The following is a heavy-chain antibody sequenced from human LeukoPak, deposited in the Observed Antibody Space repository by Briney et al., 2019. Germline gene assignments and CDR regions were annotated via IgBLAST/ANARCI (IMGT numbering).Heavy chain of an antibody. CDR3: ARRQGDAFDI. Sequence: GSLRLSCAASGFTFDDYAMHWVRQAPGKGLEWVSLISGDGGSTYYADSVKGRFTISRDNSKNTLYLQMNSLRVEDTAVYYCARRQGDAFDIWGQGTMVTVSS. D-gene: IGHD1-1*01. CDR2: ISGDGGST. V-gene: IGHV3-43*02. J-gene: IGHJ3*02. CDR1: GFTFDDYA.